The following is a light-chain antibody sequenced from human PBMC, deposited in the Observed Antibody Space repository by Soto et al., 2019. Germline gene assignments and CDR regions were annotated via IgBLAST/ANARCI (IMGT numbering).Light chain of an antibody. CDR1: SSDIGRYNF. V-gene: IGLV2-14*01. CDR2: EVT. J-gene: IGLJ1*01. Sequence: QSVLTQPASVSGSPGQSITISCTGTSSDIGRYNFVSWYQHHPGKAPKLMIYEVTNRPSGVSNRFSGSKSGNTASLTISGLQAGDEADYYCSSYAGSSNVFGTGTKVTVL. CDR3: SSYAGSSNV.